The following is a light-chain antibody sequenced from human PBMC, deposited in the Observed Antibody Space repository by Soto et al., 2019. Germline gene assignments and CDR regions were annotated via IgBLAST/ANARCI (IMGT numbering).Light chain of an antibody. CDR2: YVS. CDR3: SSYTTSSTYV. V-gene: IGLV2-14*01. Sequence: QSVLTQPASVSGSPGQSITISCTGTSSDVGGYNYVSWHQQHPGKVPKLMIYYVSYRPSGVSNRFSGSKSGNTASLTISGLQAEDEADYYCSSYTTSSTYVFGTGTKLTVL. J-gene: IGLJ1*01. CDR1: SSDVGGYNY.